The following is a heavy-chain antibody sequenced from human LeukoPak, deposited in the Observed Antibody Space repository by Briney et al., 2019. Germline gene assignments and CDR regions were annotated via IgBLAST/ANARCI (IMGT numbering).Heavy chain of an antibody. J-gene: IGHJ6*03. V-gene: IGHV3-21*01. D-gene: IGHD2-15*01. CDR3: ARDKGCSGGSCYLLYYYYMDV. Sequence: GGSLRLSCAASGFTFSSYSMNWVRQAPGKGLEWVSSISSSSSYIYYADSVKGRFTISRDNAKNSLYPQMNSLRAEDTAVYYCARDKGCSGGSCYLLYYYYMDVWGKGTTVTISS. CDR2: ISSSSSYI. CDR1: GFTFSSYS.